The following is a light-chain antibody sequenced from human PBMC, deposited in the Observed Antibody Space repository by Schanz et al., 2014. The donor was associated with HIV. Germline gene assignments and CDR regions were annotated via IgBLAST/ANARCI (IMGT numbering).Light chain of an antibody. Sequence: DIVMTQSPDSLHVSLGERATINCKSSQNLLSRSNNKNYLAWYQQKPGQRPKLYFYWASTRESGVPERFSGSGSGTDFTLTISRLEPDDFAVYYCQYFGNSGGTFGGGTKVEIK. J-gene: IGKJ4*01. V-gene: IGKV4-1*01. CDR2: WAS. CDR1: QNLLSRSNNKNY. CDR3: QYFGNSGGT.